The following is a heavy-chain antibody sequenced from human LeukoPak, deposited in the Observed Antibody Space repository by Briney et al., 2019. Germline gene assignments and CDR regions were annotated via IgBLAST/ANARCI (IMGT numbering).Heavy chain of an antibody. CDR1: GFTFSDYY. CDR3: AKDVQGYNYDLYYYDH. J-gene: IGHJ5*02. V-gene: IGHV3-11*04. Sequence: GGSLRLSCAASGFTFSDYYMSWIRQAPGKGLEWVSYISSSGSTIYYADSVKGRFTISRDNSVNTVSLQMNSLRPDDTAVYYCAKDVQGYNYDLYYYDHWGQGTLVTVSA. D-gene: IGHD3-16*01. CDR2: ISSSGSTI.